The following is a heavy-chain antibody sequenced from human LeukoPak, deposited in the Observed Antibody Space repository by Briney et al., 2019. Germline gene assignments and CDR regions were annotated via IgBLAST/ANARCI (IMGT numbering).Heavy chain of an antibody. J-gene: IGHJ5*02. CDR3: ARDKILGDIVVVPAASGWFGP. V-gene: IGHV4-38-2*02. Sequence: SETLSLTCAVSGYSISSGYYWGWIRQPPGKGLEWIGRNYHNGNTYYNPSLKSRVTISVDTSKNQFSLKLSSVTAADTAVYYCARDKILGDIVVVPAASGWFGPWGQGTLVTVSS. D-gene: IGHD2-2*01. CDR2: NYHNGNT. CDR1: GYSISSGYY.